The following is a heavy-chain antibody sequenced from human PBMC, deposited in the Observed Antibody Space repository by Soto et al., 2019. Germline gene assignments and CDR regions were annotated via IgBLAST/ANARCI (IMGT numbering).Heavy chain of an antibody. D-gene: IGHD2-15*01. J-gene: IGHJ2*01. CDR1: GGSISSSSYY. Sequence: QLQLQESGPGLVKPSETLSLTCTVSGGSISSSSYYWGWIRQPPGKGLEWIGSIYYSGSTYYNPSLKSRVPISADTSKNQFSLKLSSVTAADTAVYYCARRPTSVCSGGSCYSAWYFDLWGRGTLVTVSS. V-gene: IGHV4-39*01. CDR3: ARRPTSVCSGGSCYSAWYFDL. CDR2: IYYSGST.